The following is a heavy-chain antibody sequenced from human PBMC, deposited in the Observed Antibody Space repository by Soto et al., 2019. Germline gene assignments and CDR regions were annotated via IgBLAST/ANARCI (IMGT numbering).Heavy chain of an antibody. J-gene: IGHJ5*02. CDR1: GFTFSSYA. Sequence: GGSLRLSCAASGFTFSSYAMHWVRQAPGKGLEWVAVISYDGSNKYYADSMKGRFTISRDNSKNTLYLQMNSLRAEDTAVYYCARDSNYDFWSGYYNWFDPWGQGTLVTVSS. D-gene: IGHD3-3*01. CDR2: ISYDGSNK. CDR3: ARDSNYDFWSGYYNWFDP. V-gene: IGHV3-30-3*01.